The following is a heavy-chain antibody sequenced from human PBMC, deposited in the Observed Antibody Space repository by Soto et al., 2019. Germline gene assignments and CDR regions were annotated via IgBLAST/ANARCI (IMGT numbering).Heavy chain of an antibody. Sequence: GGSLRLSCAASGFTFSSYGMHWVRQAPGKGLEWVAVISYDGSNKYYADSVKGRFTISRDNSKNTLYLQMNSLRAEDTAVYYCAKDPKVFVGVVVAAPDYWGQGTLVTVSS. CDR1: GFTFSSYG. CDR3: AKDPKVFVGVVVAAPDY. V-gene: IGHV3-30*18. J-gene: IGHJ4*02. D-gene: IGHD2-15*01. CDR2: ISYDGSNK.